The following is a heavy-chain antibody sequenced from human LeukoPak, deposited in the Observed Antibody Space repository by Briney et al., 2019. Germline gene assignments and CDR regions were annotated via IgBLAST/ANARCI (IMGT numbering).Heavy chain of an antibody. CDR2: INHSGST. V-gene: IGHV4-34*01. CDR1: GGSFSGYY. Sequence: PSETLSLTCAVYGGSFSGYYWSWIRQPPGKGLEWIGEINHSGSTNYNPSLKSRVTISVDTSKNQFSLKLISVTAADTAVYYCARGGSYFAYYYYYGMDVWGQGTTVTVSS. CDR3: ARGGSYFAYYYYYGMDV. J-gene: IGHJ6*02. D-gene: IGHD1-26*01.